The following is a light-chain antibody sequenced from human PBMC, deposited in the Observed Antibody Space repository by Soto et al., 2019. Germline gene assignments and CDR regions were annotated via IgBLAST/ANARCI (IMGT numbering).Light chain of an antibody. CDR1: SSDVGGYNY. CDR3: SSFTNTITRYA. CDR2: EVS. V-gene: IGLV2-14*01. Sequence: QSVLTQPASVSGSPGQSITISCTGTSSDVGGYNYVSWFQHHPGKAPKLIIYEVSYRPSGVSARFSVSKSGDTASLTISGLQAEDEADYYCSSFTNTITRYAFGTGTKVTVL. J-gene: IGLJ1*01.